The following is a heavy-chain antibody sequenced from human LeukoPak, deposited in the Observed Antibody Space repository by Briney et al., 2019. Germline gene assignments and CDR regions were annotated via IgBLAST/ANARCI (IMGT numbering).Heavy chain of an antibody. CDR3: ARPLDSSSWPERFDY. J-gene: IGHJ4*02. D-gene: IGHD6-13*01. CDR2: IYPGDSDT. CDR1: GYSFTSYW. V-gene: IGHV5-51*01. Sequence: GESLQISCKGSGYSFTSYWIGWVRQMPGKGLEWMGIIYPGDSDTRYSPSFQGQVTISADKSISTAYLQWSSLKASDTAMYYCARPLDSSSWPERFDYWGQGTLVTVSS.